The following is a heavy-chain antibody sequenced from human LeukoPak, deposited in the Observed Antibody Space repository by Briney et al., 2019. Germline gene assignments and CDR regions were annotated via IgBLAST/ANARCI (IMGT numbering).Heavy chain of an antibody. D-gene: IGHD3-10*01. J-gene: IGHJ3*02. V-gene: IGHV4-34*01. Sequence: SETLSLTCAVYGGSFSGYYWSWIRQPPGKGLEWIGSIYYSGSTYYNASLKSRVTISVDTSKNQFSLKLSSVTAADTAVYYCARLIAYYGSGGSVFDIWGQGTMVTVSS. CDR2: IYYSGST. CDR3: ARLIAYYGSGGSVFDI. CDR1: GGSFSGYY.